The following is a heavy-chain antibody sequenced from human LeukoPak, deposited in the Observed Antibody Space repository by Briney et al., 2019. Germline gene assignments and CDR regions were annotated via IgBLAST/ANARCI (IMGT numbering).Heavy chain of an antibody. J-gene: IGHJ3*02. CDR2: INPSGGST. V-gene: IGHV1-46*01. D-gene: IGHD1-26*01. CDR1: GYTFTSYY. CDR3: AKVLGATRRHDAFDI. Sequence: GGSLRLSCAASGYTFTSYYMHWVRQAPGQGLEWMGIINPSGGSTIYAQKFQGRVTMTRDMSTSTVYMELSSLRSEDTAVYYCAKVLGATRRHDAFDIWGQGTMVTVSS.